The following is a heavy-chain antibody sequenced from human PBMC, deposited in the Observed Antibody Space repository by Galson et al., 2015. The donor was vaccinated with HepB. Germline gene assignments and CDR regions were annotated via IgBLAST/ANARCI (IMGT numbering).Heavy chain of an antibody. V-gene: IGHV1-18*01. J-gene: IGHJ5*02. D-gene: IGHD4/OR15-4a*01. CDR2: ISAYNGNT. Sequence: SVKVSCKASGDTFTSYGISWVRQAPGQGLEWMGWISAYNGNTDYAQKFQGRVTMTTDTSTSTADMALRSLRSDDTAVYYCARDRGCTNYGSRWFDPWGQGTLVTVSS. CDR1: GDTFTSYG. CDR3: ARDRGCTNYGSRWFDP.